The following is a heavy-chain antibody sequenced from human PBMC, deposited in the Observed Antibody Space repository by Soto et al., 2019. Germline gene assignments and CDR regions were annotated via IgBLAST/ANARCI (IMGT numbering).Heavy chain of an antibody. J-gene: IGHJ6*02. D-gene: IGHD4-17*01. CDR2: IWYNGSDK. CDR3: AKDYGDWTGLYYYGMDV. CDR1: GFTFSSYG. V-gene: IGHV3-33*06. Sequence: QVQLVESGGGVVQPGRSLRLSCAASGFTFSSYGMHWVRQAPGKGLEWVAVIWYNGSDKKYADSVKGRFTISRDNSENTLYLQMTGPRAEDTAVYYCAKDYGDWTGLYYYGMDVWGQGTTVTVSS.